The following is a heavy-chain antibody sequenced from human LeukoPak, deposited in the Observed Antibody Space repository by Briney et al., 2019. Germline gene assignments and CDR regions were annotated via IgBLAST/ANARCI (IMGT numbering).Heavy chain of an antibody. CDR1: GGSISRDY. CDR2: IYYTGST. V-gene: IGHV4-59*01. Sequence: PSETLSLTCTVSGGSISRDYWSWIRQPPGKGLEWIGYIYYTGSTNYNPSLKSRVTISVDTSKNQFSLKLSSVTAADTAVYYCARDRPGGSSLDYWGQGTLVAVSS. J-gene: IGHJ4*02. CDR3: ARDRPGGSSLDY. D-gene: IGHD6-13*01.